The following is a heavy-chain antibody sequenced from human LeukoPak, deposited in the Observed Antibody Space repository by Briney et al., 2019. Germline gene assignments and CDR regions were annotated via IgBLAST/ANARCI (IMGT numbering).Heavy chain of an antibody. D-gene: IGHD2-2*01. CDR3: ARDYALNCSSTSCHYNWFDP. CDR2: INPNSGGT. J-gene: IGHJ5*02. V-gene: IGHV1-2*02. Sequence: GASVKVSCKASGYTFTGNYMHWVRQAPGQGLEWMGWINPNSGGTNYAQKFQGRVTMTRDTSISTAYMELSRLRSDDTAVYYCARDYALNCSSTSCHYNWFDPWGQGTLVTVSS. CDR1: GYTFTGNY.